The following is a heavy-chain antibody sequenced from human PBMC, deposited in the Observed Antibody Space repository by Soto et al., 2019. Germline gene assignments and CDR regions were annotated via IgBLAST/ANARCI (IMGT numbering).Heavy chain of an antibody. CDR3: ARRVAAAGTDYYYYMDV. D-gene: IGHD6-13*01. V-gene: IGHV5-51*01. CDR1: GYSFTSYW. Sequence: GESLKISCKGSGYSFTSYWIGWVRQMPGKGLEWMGIIYPGDSDTRYSPSFQGQVTISADKSISTAYLQWSSLKASDTAMYYCARRVAAAGTDYYYYMDVWGKGTTVTVSS. J-gene: IGHJ6*03. CDR2: IYPGDSDT.